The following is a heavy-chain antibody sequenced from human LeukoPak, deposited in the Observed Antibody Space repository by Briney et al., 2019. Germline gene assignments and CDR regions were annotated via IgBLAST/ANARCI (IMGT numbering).Heavy chain of an antibody. CDR2: ISSNNGNT. J-gene: IGHJ1*01. CDR3: ARSLHYYDNSGLFIQY. D-gene: IGHD3-22*01. V-gene: IGHV1-18*01. CDR1: GYTFTRYG. Sequence: GASVKVSCMASGYTFTRYGFSWVRPAPGQGLEWMGWISSNNGNTQYAQKLQGRVTMTADTTTRTAYMELRSLRSDEAAVYYCARSLHYYDNSGLFIQYWGQGTLVTVSS.